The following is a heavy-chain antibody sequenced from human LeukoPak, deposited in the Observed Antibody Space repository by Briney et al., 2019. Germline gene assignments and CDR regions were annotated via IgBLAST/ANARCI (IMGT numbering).Heavy chain of an antibody. CDR1: GFTFSSYG. D-gene: IGHD2-21*02. CDR3: AVDPYCGGDCYLY. Sequence: GGSLRLACAASGFTFSSYGMHWVRQAPGKGLEWVAFIRYDGSNKYYADSVKGRFTISRDNSKNTLYLQMNSLRAEDTAVYYCAVDPYCGGDCYLYWGQGTLVTVSS. V-gene: IGHV3-30*02. CDR2: IRYDGSNK. J-gene: IGHJ4*02.